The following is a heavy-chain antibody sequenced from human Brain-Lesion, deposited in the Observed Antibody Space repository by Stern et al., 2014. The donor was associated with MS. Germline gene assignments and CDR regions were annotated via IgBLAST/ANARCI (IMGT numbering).Heavy chain of an antibody. CDR3: ARVTEFLRFFYPDY. J-gene: IGHJ4*02. Sequence: VQLVESGPGLVKPSQTLSLTCTVSGGAVSSGDRYWSWIRQHPEKGLEWIGYISCSGNTYYNPSLESRVTISMDRSKNQFSLKLRSVTAADTAVYYCARVTEFLRFFYPDYWGQGIRVTVSS. V-gene: IGHV4-31*03. CDR2: ISCSGNT. CDR1: GGAVSSGDRY. D-gene: IGHD3-3*01.